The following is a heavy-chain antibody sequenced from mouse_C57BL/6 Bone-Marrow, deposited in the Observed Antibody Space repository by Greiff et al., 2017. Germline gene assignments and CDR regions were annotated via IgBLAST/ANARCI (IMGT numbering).Heavy chain of an antibody. D-gene: IGHD1-1*01. CDR2: IDPNSGGT. J-gene: IGHJ2*01. CDR3: ARGAYGSSYPYYFDY. V-gene: IGHV1-72*01. CDR1: GYTFTSYW. Sequence: QVQLQQPGAELVKPGASVQLSCKASGYTFTSYWMHWVKQRPGRGLEWIGRIDPNSGGTTYNEKFKSKATLTVDKPSSTAYMQLSSLTSEDSAVYYCARGAYGSSYPYYFDYWGQGTTLTVSS.